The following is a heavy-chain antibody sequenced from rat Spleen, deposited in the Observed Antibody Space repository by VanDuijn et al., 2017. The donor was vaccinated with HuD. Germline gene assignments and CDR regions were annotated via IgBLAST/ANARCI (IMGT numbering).Heavy chain of an antibody. V-gene: IGHV2-15*01. D-gene: IGHD1-2*01. CDR1: GFSLISYA. J-gene: IGHJ2*01. Sequence: QVQLKESGPGLVQPSQTLSLTCTVSGFSLISYAVNWVRQPPGKGLEWMGGIWGDGSTNYNSALKSRLRISRDTSKSQVFLKMSGLQTDDTAIYFCTRADIAAISTGGIWGQVVMVTVSS. CDR3: TRADIAAISTGGI. CDR2: IWGDGST.